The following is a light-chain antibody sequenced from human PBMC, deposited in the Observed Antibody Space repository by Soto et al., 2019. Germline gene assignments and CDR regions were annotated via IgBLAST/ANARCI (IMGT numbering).Light chain of an antibody. CDR2: GGS. Sequence: DIQMTQSPSSLSASVGDRVTITCRASQSISSWLAWYQQKPGKAPQVLIYGGSALQSGVPSRFSGSGSGTDFTLTISSLQPEDFASYFCQQSYNIPFTFGPGTKVDIK. V-gene: IGKV1-39*01. CDR3: QQSYNIPFT. J-gene: IGKJ3*01. CDR1: QSISSW.